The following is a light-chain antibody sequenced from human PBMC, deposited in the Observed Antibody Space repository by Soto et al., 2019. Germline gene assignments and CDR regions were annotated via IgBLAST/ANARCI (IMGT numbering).Light chain of an antibody. Sequence: DIQMTQSPSSLSASVGDRVTITCRASQSISSYLNWYQQKPGKAPKLLIDAASSLQSGVPSRFSGSGSGTDFTLTISSLLPEDYATYYCQQIYSTPLTFGGGTTVEIK. CDR2: AAS. V-gene: IGKV1-39*01. J-gene: IGKJ4*01. CDR1: QSISSY. CDR3: QQIYSTPLT.